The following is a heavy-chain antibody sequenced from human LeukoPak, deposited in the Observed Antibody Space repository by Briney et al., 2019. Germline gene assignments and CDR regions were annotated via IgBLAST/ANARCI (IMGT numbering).Heavy chain of an antibody. J-gene: IGHJ4*02. CDR2: MNPNSGNT. CDR3: ARGPGLGRIAGFDY. Sequence: GASVKVSCKASGYTFTSYDINWVRQATGQGLEWMGWMNPNSGNTGYAQKFQGRVTITRNTSISTAYMELSSLRSEDTAVYYCARGPGLGRIAGFDYWGQGTLVTVSS. CDR1: GYTFTSYD. V-gene: IGHV1-8*03. D-gene: IGHD6-13*01.